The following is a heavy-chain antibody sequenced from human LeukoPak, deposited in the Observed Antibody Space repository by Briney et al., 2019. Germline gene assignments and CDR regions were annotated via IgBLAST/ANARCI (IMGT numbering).Heavy chain of an antibody. V-gene: IGHV3-23*01. D-gene: IGHD1-26*01. CDR2: ISGSGGST. CDR1: GFTFSTYA. CDR3: AKEGGGSYYYFDY. J-gene: IGHJ4*02. Sequence: GGSLRLSCAASGFTFSTYAMSWVRQAPGKGLEWVSAISGSGGSTYYADTVKGRFTISRDNSKNTLYLQMNSLRAEDTAVYYCAKEGGGSYYYFDYWGQGTLVTVSS.